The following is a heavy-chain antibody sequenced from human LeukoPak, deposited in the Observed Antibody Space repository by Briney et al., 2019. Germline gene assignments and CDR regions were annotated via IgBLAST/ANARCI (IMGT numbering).Heavy chain of an antibody. V-gene: IGHV4-30-4*07. Sequence: PSETLSLTCAVSGGSISSGGYSWSWIRQPPGKGLEWIGYIYYSGSTYYNPSLKSRVTISVDTSKNQFSLKLSSVTAADTAVYYCARPMIVTDAFDIWGQGTMVTVSS. D-gene: IGHD3-22*01. J-gene: IGHJ3*02. CDR1: GGSISSGGYS. CDR2: IYYSGST. CDR3: ARPMIVTDAFDI.